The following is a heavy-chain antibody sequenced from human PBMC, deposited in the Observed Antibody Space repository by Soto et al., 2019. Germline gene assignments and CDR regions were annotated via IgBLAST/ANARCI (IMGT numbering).Heavy chain of an antibody. CDR1: GYTFGNYG. CDR3: ARQAYVASQWFDP. CDR2: INIYNGNT. J-gene: IGHJ5*02. D-gene: IGHD3-16*01. V-gene: IGHV1-18*01. Sequence: QVQLVQSGAVEEKPGASVKVSCKASGYTFGNYGISWVRQAPGQGLEWMGWINIYNGNTNYAQKFQARLTMTTDTSTSTAYMELRSLRSDDTAGYYCARQAYVASQWFDPWGQGTLVIVSS.